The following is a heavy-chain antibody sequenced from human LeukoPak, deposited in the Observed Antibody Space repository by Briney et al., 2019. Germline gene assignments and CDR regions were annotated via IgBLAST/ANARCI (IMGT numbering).Heavy chain of an antibody. CDR2: IYIGSSST. D-gene: IGHD6-19*01. CDR1: GFTVSRNY. J-gene: IGHJ4*02. CDR3: ARVGSGWYDFDY. Sequence: GGSLTLSCAASGFTVSRNYMSCVCAAPGKGRERVSVIYIGSSSTYYKDSVKGRFTISRHNSKNTLYLQMSSVRAEDTAVYYCARVGSGWYDFDYWGQGTLVTVSS. V-gene: IGHV3-53*04.